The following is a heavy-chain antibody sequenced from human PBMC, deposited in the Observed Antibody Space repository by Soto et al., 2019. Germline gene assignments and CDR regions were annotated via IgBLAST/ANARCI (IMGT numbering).Heavy chain of an antibody. D-gene: IGHD3-16*01. V-gene: IGHV1-46*03. CDR1: GYTFTSYY. CDR2: IDPSGGST. J-gene: IGHJ3*02. CDR3: ARVLGGFYDAFDI. Sequence: ASVKVSCKASGYTFTSYYMHWVRQAPGQGLEWMGIIDPSGGSTSYAQKFQGRVTMTRDTSTSTVYMELSSLRSEDTAVYYCARVLGGFYDAFDIWGQGTMVTVSS.